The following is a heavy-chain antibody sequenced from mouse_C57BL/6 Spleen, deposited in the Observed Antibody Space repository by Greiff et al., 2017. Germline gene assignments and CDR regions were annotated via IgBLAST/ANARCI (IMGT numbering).Heavy chain of an antibody. CDR1: GYTFTSYW. V-gene: IGHV1-69*01. CDR2: IDPSDSYT. J-gene: IGHJ2*01. CDR3: ARKGAYYSKLPYYFDY. D-gene: IGHD2-5*01. Sequence: QVQLQQPGAELVMPGASVKLSCKASGYTFTSYWMHWVKQRPGQGLEWIGEIDPSDSYTTYNQKFKGKSTLTVDKSSSTAYMQLSSLTSEDSAVYYCARKGAYYSKLPYYFDYWGQGTTLTVSS.